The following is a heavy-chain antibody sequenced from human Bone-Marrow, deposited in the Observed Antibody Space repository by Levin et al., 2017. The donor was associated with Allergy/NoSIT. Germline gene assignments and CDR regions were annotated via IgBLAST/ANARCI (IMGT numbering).Heavy chain of an antibody. V-gene: IGHV3-48*03. CDR2: ISTRGTTS. J-gene: IGHJ4*02. D-gene: IGHD6-19*01. Sequence: GESLKISCIASGFTFSSFEINWVRQVPGKGLEWVSYISTRGTTSSSAESVKGRFTISRENTKNSLYLQMDSLRPGDTAVYYCARGVSGWYSEIDYWGQGTLVTVSS. CDR1: GFTFSSFE. CDR3: ARGVSGWYSEIDY.